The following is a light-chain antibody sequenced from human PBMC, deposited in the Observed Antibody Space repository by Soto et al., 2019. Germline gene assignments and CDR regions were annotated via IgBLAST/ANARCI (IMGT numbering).Light chain of an antibody. J-gene: IGKJ5*01. CDR2: LGS. V-gene: IGKV2-28*01. Sequence: DIVMTQSPLSLPVTPGEPASISCSSSQSLLHSNGYNYLDWYLQKPGQSPQLLIYLGSNRASGVPDRFSGSGSGTDFTLNISRVEAEDVGVYYCMQALQTPITFGQGTRLEIK. CDR3: MQALQTPIT. CDR1: QSLLHSNGYNY.